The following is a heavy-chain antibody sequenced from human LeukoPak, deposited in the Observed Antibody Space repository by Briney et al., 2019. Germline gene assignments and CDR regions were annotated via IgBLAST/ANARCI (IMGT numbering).Heavy chain of an antibody. CDR1: GASLTRSTYY. V-gene: IGHV4-61*02. Sequence: SETLSLTCTVSGASLTRSTYYWSWIRQPAGTGLEWIGRIYTSGSTNYNPSLKSRVTISVDTSKNQFSLKLSSVTAADTAVYYCTRGSIAYYYMDVWGKGATVTISS. CDR2: IYTSGST. D-gene: IGHD3-22*01. CDR3: TRGSIAYYYMDV. J-gene: IGHJ6*03.